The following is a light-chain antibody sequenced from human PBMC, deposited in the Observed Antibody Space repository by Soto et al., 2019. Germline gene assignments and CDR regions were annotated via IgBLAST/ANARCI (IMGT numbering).Light chain of an antibody. CDR2: SDN. CDR1: NSNIGSNT. CDR3: AAWDDSLRGRV. V-gene: IGLV1-44*01. J-gene: IGLJ2*01. Sequence: VLTQPPSASGTPGQRVTISCSGSNSNIGSNTVSWYQQLPGTAPKSLIYSDNQRPSGVPDRISGSRSGTSASLAISGLQSDDEAEYYCAAWDDSLRGRVFGGGTKLTVL.